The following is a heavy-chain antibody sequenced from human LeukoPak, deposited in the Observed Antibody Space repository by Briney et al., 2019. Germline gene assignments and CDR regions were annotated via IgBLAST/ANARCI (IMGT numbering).Heavy chain of an antibody. V-gene: IGHV3-66*01. CDR1: GFTFSSSA. Sequence: PGGSLRLSCAASGFTFSSSAMSWVRQAPGKGLEWVSIIYGGGNTYYADSMKGKFTISRDNSKNTLYLQMHSLRVEDTAVYYCARGLLIDYWGQGTLVTVSS. CDR2: IYGGGNT. J-gene: IGHJ4*02. CDR3: ARGLLIDY.